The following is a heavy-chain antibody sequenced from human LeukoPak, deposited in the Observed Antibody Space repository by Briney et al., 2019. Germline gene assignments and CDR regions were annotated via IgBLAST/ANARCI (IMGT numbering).Heavy chain of an antibody. CDR2: ISDNGST. V-gene: IGHV4-59*01. D-gene: IGHD3-9*01. J-gene: IGHJ4*02. CDR1: GGSLRSYY. CDR3: AGYNYNFLTGFYGMTPFAPALDY. Sequence: SETLSLTCTVSGGSLRSYYWSWIRQPPGKGLEWIGYISDNGSTEHNHSLKSRVTISTDTSKNHFSLRLSSVTAADTAVYFCAGYNYNFLTGFYGMTPFAPALDYWGQGIRVTVSS.